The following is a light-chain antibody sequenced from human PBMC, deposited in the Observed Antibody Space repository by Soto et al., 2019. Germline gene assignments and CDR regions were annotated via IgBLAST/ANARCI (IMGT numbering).Light chain of an antibody. J-gene: IGKJ4*01. CDR3: QQRSSWPLT. Sequence: ISLTQSAATLSLSPGERATLSCRASQSVRTYLAWYQQKPGQAPRLLIHDVSDRATGIPARFSGSGYGTDFNLTISSLETEDFAVYYCQQRSSWPLTFGGGTKVDI. CDR2: DVS. CDR1: QSVRTY. V-gene: IGKV3-11*01.